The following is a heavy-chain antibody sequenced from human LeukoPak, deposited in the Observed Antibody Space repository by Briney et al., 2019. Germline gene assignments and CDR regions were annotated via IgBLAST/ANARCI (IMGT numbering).Heavy chain of an antibody. J-gene: IGHJ4*02. V-gene: IGHV3-30*03. D-gene: IGHD6-13*01. CDR3: ASHGSWYSPNFDY. CDR2: ISYDGSNK. CDR1: GFTFSSYE. Sequence: GGSLRLSCAASGFTFSSYEMSWVRQAPGKGLEGVAVISYDGSNKYYADSVKGRFTISRDNSKNTLYLQMNSLRAEDTAVYYCASHGSWYSPNFDYWGQRTLVTVSS.